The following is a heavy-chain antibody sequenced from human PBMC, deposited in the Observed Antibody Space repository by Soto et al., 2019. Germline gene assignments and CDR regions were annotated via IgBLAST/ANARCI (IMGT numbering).Heavy chain of an antibody. CDR1: GHTFTRYT. D-gene: IGHD2-15*01. Sequence: ASVKVSCKASGHTFTRYTMNWVRQAPGQRLEWMGWINPDNGNTKSSQKFQDRVIITRDTSASTAYMDLSSLRSEDTAVYYCARGIATGQLDPWGQGTLVTVSS. CDR3: ARGIATGQLDP. CDR2: INPDNGNT. J-gene: IGHJ5*02. V-gene: IGHV1-3*01.